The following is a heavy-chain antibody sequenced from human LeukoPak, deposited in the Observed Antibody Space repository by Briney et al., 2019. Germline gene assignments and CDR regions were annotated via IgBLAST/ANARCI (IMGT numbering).Heavy chain of an antibody. CDR2: IIPIFGTA. D-gene: IGHD6-19*01. CDR3: ARGPGSSGWSRFGYYYYYYMDV. J-gene: IGHJ6*03. CDR1: GGTFSSYA. Sequence: SVKVSCKASGGTFSSYAISWVRQAPGQGLEWMGGIIPIFGTANYAQKFQGRVTITADKSTSTAYMELSSLRSEDTAVYYCARGPGSSGWSRFGYYYYYYMDVWGKGTTVTISS. V-gene: IGHV1-69*06.